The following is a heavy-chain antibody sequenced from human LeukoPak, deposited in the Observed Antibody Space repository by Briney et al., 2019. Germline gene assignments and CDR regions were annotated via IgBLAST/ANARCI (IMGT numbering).Heavy chain of an antibody. CDR3: ARGLATMVRGVVLDF. Sequence: SETLSLTCAVYSGSFSGYYWSWIRQPPGKGLEWIGEIYHSGSTNYNPSLKSRVTISVDTSKNQFSLKLNSVTAADTAVYYCARGLATMVRGVVLDFWGQGTLVTVSS. J-gene: IGHJ4*02. V-gene: IGHV4-34*01. D-gene: IGHD3-10*01. CDR2: IYHSGST. CDR1: SGSFSGYY.